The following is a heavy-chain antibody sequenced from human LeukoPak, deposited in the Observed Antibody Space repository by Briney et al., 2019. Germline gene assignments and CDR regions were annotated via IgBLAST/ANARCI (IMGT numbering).Heavy chain of an antibody. V-gene: IGHV1-8*03. CDR1: GYTFTSYD. Sequence: GSVKVSCKASGYTFTSYDINWVRQATGQGLEWMGWMNPNSGNTGYAQKSQGRVTITRNTSISTAYMELSSLRSEDTAVYYCARGSGAADLDYWGQGTLVTVSS. CDR3: ARGSGAADLDY. J-gene: IGHJ4*02. D-gene: IGHD6-13*01. CDR2: MNPNSGNT.